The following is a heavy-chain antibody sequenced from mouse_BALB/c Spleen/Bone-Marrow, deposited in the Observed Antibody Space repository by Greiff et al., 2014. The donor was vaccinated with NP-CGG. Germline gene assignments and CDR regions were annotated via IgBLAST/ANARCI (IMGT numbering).Heavy chain of an antibody. V-gene: IGHV5-12*02. CDR2: ISNGGGRT. CDR1: GFTFSDYY. J-gene: IGHJ3*01. D-gene: IGHD2-14*01. CDR3: ANADYWYALAWFAY. Sequence: EVKLEESGGGLVQPGGSLKLSCATSGFTFSDYYMYWVRQTPEKRLEWVAYISNGGGRTYFPDTVKGRFTISRDNAKNSLYLQMSRPKSEDPGMSYCANADYWYALAWFAYWGQGTLVTVSA.